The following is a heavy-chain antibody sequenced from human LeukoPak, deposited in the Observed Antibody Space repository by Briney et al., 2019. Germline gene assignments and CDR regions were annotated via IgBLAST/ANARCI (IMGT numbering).Heavy chain of an antibody. V-gene: IGHV3-48*02. CDR1: GFTSSHYD. Sequence: PGGSLRLSCAASGFTSSHYDMNWVRQAPGKGLKWVSFISSRSSSIYYADSVKGRFTISRDNAKNSLYLQMNSLRDDDTALYFCARAGWSDYWGQGTLVTVSS. CDR3: ARAGWSDY. D-gene: IGHD2-8*01. J-gene: IGHJ4*02. CDR2: ISSRSSSI.